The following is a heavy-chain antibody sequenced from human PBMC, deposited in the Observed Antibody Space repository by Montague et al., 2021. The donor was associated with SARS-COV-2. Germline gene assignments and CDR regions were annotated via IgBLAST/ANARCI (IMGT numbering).Heavy chain of an antibody. Sequence: PALVKPTQTLTLTCTFSGFSLSTSGVGVGWIRQPPGKALEWLALIYWDDDKRYSPSLKSRLTITKDTSKNQVVLTMTNMDPVDTATYYCAHRRPLYYYDSNLSTFDYWGQGTLVTVSS. CDR2: IYWDDDK. D-gene: IGHD3-22*01. CDR3: AHRRPLYYYDSNLSTFDY. CDR1: GFSLSTSGVG. J-gene: IGHJ4*02. V-gene: IGHV2-5*02.